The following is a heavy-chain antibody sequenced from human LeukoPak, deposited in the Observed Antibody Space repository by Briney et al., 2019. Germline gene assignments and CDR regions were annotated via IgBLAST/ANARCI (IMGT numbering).Heavy chain of an antibody. J-gene: IGHJ5*02. Sequence: SETLSLTCTVSGGSISSYYWSWIRQPPGKGLEWIGYIYYSGSTNYNPSLKSRVTISVDTSKNQFSLKLRSVTAADTAVYYCARVGSRYYDSSGYYSNWFDPWGQGTLVTVSS. V-gene: IGHV4-59*12. CDR1: GGSISSYY. D-gene: IGHD3-22*01. CDR2: IYYSGST. CDR3: ARVGSRYYDSSGYYSNWFDP.